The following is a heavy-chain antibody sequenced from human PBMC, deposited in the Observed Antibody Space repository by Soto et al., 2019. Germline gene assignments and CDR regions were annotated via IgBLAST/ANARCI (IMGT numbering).Heavy chain of an antibody. CDR3: ARGGSLDTAILSN. J-gene: IGHJ4*02. Sequence: QVQLHESGPGLVKPSETLSLTCTVSGGSISSYYWSWIRQPPGKGLEWIGYIYYSGSTNYNPSLKSRVTISVDTSKNQFSLKLSSVTAADTAVYYCARGGSLDTAILSNWGQGTLVTVSS. D-gene: IGHD5-18*01. V-gene: IGHV4-59*01. CDR2: IYYSGST. CDR1: GGSISSYY.